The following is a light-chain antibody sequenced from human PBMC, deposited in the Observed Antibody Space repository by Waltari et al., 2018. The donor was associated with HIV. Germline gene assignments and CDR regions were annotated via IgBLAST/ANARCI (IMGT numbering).Light chain of an antibody. CDR3: CTYAVIVV. CDR2: DVT. CDR1: SSDVGTYNS. Sequence: QSALTQPASVSGSPGQSITISCTGTSSDVGTYNSVSWYQQHPGTVPKLVIFDVTKRPSGVADRFAGAKSGNTAYLTISGLQAEDEADYYCCTYAVIVVFGGGTKLTVL. J-gene: IGLJ2*01. V-gene: IGLV2-23*02.